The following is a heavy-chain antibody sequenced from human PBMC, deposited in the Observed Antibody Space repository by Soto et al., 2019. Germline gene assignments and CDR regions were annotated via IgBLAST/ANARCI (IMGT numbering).Heavy chain of an antibody. J-gene: IGHJ4*02. CDR3: ARDLIATSGALFDY. V-gene: IGHV1-3*01. Sequence: ASVKVSCKASGFSFSDYVMHWVRQAPGQRLEWMGWISPVNANTKYSQKFQGRVTITWDTSATTAYMELSSLSSEDTAVYYCARDLIATSGALFDYWGQGTLVTVSS. CDR1: GFSFSDYV. CDR2: ISPVNANT. D-gene: IGHD2-15*01.